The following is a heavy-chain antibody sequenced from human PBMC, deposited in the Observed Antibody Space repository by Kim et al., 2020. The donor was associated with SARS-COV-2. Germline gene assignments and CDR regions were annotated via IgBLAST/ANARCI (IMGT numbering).Heavy chain of an antibody. Sequence: ASVKVSCKASGYTFTSYYMHWVRQAPGQGLEWMGIINPSGGSTSYAQKFQGRVTMTRDTSTSTVYMELSSLRSEDTAVYYCARDSDYYGSGSYPQKTYYYYGMDVWGQETTVTVSS. J-gene: IGHJ6*02. CDR1: GYTFTSYY. D-gene: IGHD3-10*01. V-gene: IGHV1-46*01. CDR3: ARDSDYYGSGSYPQKTYYYYGMDV. CDR2: INPSGGST.